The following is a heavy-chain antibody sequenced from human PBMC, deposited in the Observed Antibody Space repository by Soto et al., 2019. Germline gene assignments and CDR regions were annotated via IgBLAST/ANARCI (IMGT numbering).Heavy chain of an antibody. D-gene: IGHD3-10*01. J-gene: IGHJ5*02. CDR3: ARDPTTRWFGDLPMANWFDP. CDR2: ISDYNGNT. CDR1: GYTFTSYG. Sequence: QVQLVQSGAEVKKPGASVKVSCKASGYTFTSYGISWVRQAPGQGLEWMGWISDYNGNTNYAQKLQGRVTMTTDTSTSTAYMELRSLRSDDTAVYYCARDPTTRWFGDLPMANWFDPWGQGTLVTVSS. V-gene: IGHV1-18*01.